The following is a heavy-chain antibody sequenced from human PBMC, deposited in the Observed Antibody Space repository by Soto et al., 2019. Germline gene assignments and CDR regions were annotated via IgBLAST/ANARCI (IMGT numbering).Heavy chain of an antibody. D-gene: IGHD3-3*01. V-gene: IGHV1-8*01. CDR2: MNTNSGNT. CDR1: GYTFTSYD. CDR3: AMGDSLVAYYAFWGGYRHAFYI. J-gene: IGHJ3*02. Sequence: QVQLVQSGAEVKKPGALVKVSCKASGYTFTSYDINWVRQATGQGLEWMGWMNTNSGNTGYAQKLQGRVTITKNTSISTGYMELSSLRSEDTAVSYCAMGDSLVAYYAFWGGYRHAFYIWGQGTIVIVSS.